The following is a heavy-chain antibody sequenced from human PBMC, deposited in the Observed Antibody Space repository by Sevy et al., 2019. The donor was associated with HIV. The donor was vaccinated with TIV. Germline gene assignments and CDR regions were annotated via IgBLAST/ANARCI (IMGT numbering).Heavy chain of an antibody. V-gene: IGHV3-15*01. Sequence: GGCLRLSCAASGFTFSNAWMSWVRQAPGKGLEWVGRIKSKTDGGTPDYAAPVKGRFTISRDDSKNTLYLHMNSVKTEDTAVYYCTTQREMYADYWGQGTLVTVSS. J-gene: IGHJ4*02. CDR2: IKSKTDGGTP. CDR1: GFTFSNAW. CDR3: TTQREMYADY. D-gene: IGHD2-8*01.